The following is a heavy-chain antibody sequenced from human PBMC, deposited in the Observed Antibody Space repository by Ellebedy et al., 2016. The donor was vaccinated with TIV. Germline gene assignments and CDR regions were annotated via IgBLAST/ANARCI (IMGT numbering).Heavy chain of an antibody. V-gene: IGHV3-7*01. J-gene: IGHJ4*02. D-gene: IGHD6-13*01. CDR3: ARFSSSWYF. CDR2: VNEDGSEE. Sequence: GESLKISCAASGFTFSDYWMAWVRLAPGKGLEWVANVNEDGSEEHYVDSVKGRFTISRDNDKNSLYLHMDSLRAEDTAIYYCARFSSSWYFWGQGTLVTVSS. CDR1: GFTFSDYW.